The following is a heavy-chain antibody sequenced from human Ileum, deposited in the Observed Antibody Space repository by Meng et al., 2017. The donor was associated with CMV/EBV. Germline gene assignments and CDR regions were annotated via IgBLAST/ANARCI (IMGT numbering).Heavy chain of an antibody. Sequence: ASVKVSCKASGYTFTSYVISWVRQAPGPGLEWMGWISAYNGNTHYAQKLQGRVTMTTDTSTSTAYTELRSLRSDDTAVYYCAREAYYDFWSGYPNYYYYGMDVWGKGTTVTVSS. CDR2: ISAYNGNT. J-gene: IGHJ6*04. CDR1: GYTFTSYV. D-gene: IGHD3-3*01. CDR3: AREAYYDFWSGYPNYYYYGMDV. V-gene: IGHV1-18*01.